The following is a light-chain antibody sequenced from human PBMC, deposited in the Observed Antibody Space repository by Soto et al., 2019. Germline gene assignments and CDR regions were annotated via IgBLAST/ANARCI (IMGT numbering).Light chain of an antibody. J-gene: IGKJ1*01. Sequence: EIVLTQSPATLYLSAGERATLPCRASQSVGSSLAWYQQKLGQAPRLLIYAASDRATGIPGRFSGSGSGTDFTLIISSLEHEDFAFYYCQQGNTWTWTFGQGTKVDIK. CDR2: AAS. V-gene: IGKV3-11*01. CDR3: QQGNTWTWT. CDR1: QSVGSS.